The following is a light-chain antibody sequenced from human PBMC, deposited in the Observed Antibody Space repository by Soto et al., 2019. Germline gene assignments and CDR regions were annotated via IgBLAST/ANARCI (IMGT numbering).Light chain of an antibody. V-gene: IGKV1-5*03. CDR3: QQYNTYS. J-gene: IGKJ2*01. CDR2: KAS. Sequence: DIQMTQSPSTLSASVGDRVSITCRASQSLNSWLAWYQQKPGKAPKLLIYKASTLKSGVPSRFSGSGSGTEFTLTISSLQPDDFATYYCQQYNTYSFGQGTKLEIK. CDR1: QSLNSW.